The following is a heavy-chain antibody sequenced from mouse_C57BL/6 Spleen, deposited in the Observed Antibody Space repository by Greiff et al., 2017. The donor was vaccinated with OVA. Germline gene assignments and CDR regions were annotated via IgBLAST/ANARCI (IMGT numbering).Heavy chain of an antibody. CDR3: ARDGPIYYGNYYFDY. Sequence: EVKLVESGGGLVKPGGSLKLSCAASGFTFSSYAMSWVRQTPEKRLEWVATISDGGSYTYYPDNVKGRFTISRDNAKNNLYLQMSHLKSEDTAMYYCARDGPIYYGNYYFDYWGQGTTLTVSS. CDR2: ISDGGSYT. J-gene: IGHJ2*01. V-gene: IGHV5-4*01. CDR1: GFTFSSYA. D-gene: IGHD2-1*01.